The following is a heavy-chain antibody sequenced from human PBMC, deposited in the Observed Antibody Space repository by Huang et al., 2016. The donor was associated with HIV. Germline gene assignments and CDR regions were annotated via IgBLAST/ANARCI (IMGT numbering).Heavy chain of an antibody. D-gene: IGHD3-3*01. V-gene: IGHV3-30*04. Sequence: QVQLVESEGGVVQPGRSLRLSCAASGFTFSNYAMHWVRQAPGKGLEWVAVISYDVRNKYYADAVKGRFTISRDNSKNTLYLQMNSLRVADTAVYYCARGYLITIVGVVIADHYYFDYWGQGTLVTVSS. CDR3: ARGYLITIVGVVIADHYYFDY. CDR1: GFTFSNYA. CDR2: ISYDVRNK. J-gene: IGHJ4*02.